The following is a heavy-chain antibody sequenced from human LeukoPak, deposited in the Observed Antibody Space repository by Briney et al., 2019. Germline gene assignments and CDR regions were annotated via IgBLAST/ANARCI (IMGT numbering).Heavy chain of an antibody. V-gene: IGHV1-2*02. D-gene: IGHD3-10*01. CDR3: ARSDDLPGNFDC. CDR2: INPNSGDT. CDR1: GYTFTGYY. J-gene: IGHJ4*02. Sequence: ASVKVSCKASGYTFTGYYMHWVRQAPGQGLEWMGWINPNSGDTNYAQKFQGRVTMTRDTSINTAYMELSGLISNDTAVYYCARSDDLPGNFDCWGQGTLVTVSS.